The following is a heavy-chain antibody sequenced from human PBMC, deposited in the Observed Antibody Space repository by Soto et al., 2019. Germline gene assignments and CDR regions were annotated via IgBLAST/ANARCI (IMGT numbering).Heavy chain of an antibody. J-gene: IGHJ6*02. CDR1: GGSISSGGYY. CDR3: ARNVATVLPYYYYGMDV. CDR2: IYYSGST. Sequence: QVQLQESGPGLVKPSQTLSLTCTVSGGSISSGGYYWSWIRQHPGKGLEWIGYIYYSGSTYYNPSFKSRVTISVDTAKNQFSLKLSSVTAADTAVYYCARNVATVLPYYYYGMDVWGQGTTVTVAS. D-gene: IGHD4-4*01. V-gene: IGHV4-31*03.